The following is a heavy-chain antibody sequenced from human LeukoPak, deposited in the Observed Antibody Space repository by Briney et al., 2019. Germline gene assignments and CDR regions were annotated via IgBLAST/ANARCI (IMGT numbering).Heavy chain of an antibody. CDR1: GGSISSYY. CDR3: ARHAPPRDFRSGYYMGYYFDY. V-gene: IGHV4-59*08. J-gene: IGHJ4*02. CDR2: IYYSGST. D-gene: IGHD3-3*01. Sequence: SETLSLTCTVSGGSISSYYWSWIRQPPGKGLEWIGYIYYSGSTNYNPSLKSRVTISVDTSKNQFSLKLSSVTAADTAVYYCARHAPPRDFRSGYYMGYYFDYWGQGTLVTVSS.